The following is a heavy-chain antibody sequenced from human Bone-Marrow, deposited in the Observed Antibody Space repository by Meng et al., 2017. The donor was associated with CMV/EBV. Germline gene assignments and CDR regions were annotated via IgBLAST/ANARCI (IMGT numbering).Heavy chain of an antibody. Sequence: SETLSLTCSVSGGSVSTNSYYWGWIRQPPGKGLEWIGSMYYSGNTYYNPSLKSRVTISLDTSNNQVSLKLTSVTAADTGVYYCATGYSSSWYSYWGQGTLVTVSS. J-gene: IGHJ4*02. CDR2: MYYSGNT. CDR3: ATGYSSSWYSY. D-gene: IGHD6-13*01. CDR1: GGSVSTNSYY. V-gene: IGHV4-39*07.